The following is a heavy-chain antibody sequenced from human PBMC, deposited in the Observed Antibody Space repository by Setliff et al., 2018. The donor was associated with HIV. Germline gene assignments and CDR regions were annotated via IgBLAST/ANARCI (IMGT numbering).Heavy chain of an antibody. J-gene: IGHJ4*02. CDR3: AKTQTVITVYGPFDS. CDR1: GFTFGDYG. CDR2: IRYDGSNK. D-gene: IGHD4-4*01. V-gene: IGHV3-30*02. Sequence: GGSLRLSCAASGFTFGDYGMSWVRQAPGKGLEWVAFIRYDGSNKYHADSVKGRFTISRDNSKNTLYLQMNSLRAEDTAMYYCAKTQTVITVYGPFDSWGQGTPVTVSS.